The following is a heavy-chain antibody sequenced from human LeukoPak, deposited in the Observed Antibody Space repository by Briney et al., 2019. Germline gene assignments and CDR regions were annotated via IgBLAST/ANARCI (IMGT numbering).Heavy chain of an antibody. D-gene: IGHD3-22*01. CDR1: GGSISSYY. V-gene: IGHV4-4*07. J-gene: IGHJ4*02. CDR2: IYTGGST. CDR3: ASQMGYYDSSGPARRAHYYFDY. Sequence: SETLSLTCTVSGGSISSYYWSWIRQPAGKGPEWIGRIYTGGSTNYNPSLTSRVTMSVYTSKNQFSLKLRSVTAADTAVYYCASQMGYYDSSGPARRAHYYFDYWGQGTLVTVSS.